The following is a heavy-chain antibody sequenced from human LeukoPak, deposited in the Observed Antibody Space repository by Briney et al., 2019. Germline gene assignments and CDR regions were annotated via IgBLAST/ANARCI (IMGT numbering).Heavy chain of an antibody. Sequence: PGGSLRLSCGGSGFIFSSYAINWVRQTPGKGLEWLSAISNDGRHMYYTDSVKGRFTTSRDNSRNTVYLQMNGLRVEDTAVYYCATVMGSSPSTAYFAYWGQGTLVTVPS. V-gene: IGHV3-23*01. CDR1: GFIFSSYA. J-gene: IGHJ4*02. CDR2: ISNDGRHM. CDR3: ATVMGSSPSTAYFAY. D-gene: IGHD6-6*01.